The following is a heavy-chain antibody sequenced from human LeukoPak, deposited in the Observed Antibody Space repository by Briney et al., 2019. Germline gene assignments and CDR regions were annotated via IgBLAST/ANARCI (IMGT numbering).Heavy chain of an antibody. CDR3: ARGGGTSFDAFDI. CDR2: IYHSGST. Sequence: SETLSLTCAVSGGSISSGGYSWSWIRQPPGKGLEWIGYIYHSGSTYYNPSLKSRVSISVDTSKNQFSLNLSSVTAADTAVYYCARGGGTSFDAFDIWGQGTMVTVSS. CDR1: GGSISSGGYS. D-gene: IGHD4-23*01. V-gene: IGHV4-30-2*01. J-gene: IGHJ3*02.